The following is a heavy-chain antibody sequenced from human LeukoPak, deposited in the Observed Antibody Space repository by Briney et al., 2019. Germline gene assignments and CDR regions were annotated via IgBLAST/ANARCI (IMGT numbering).Heavy chain of an antibody. D-gene: IGHD3-16*01. CDR1: GFTFSSYW. CDR3: ARGDGLDV. J-gene: IGHJ6*02. V-gene: IGHV3-7*03. Sequence: PGGSLRLSCAASGFTFSSYWMNWARQAPGKGLEWVASINHNGNVNYYVDSVKGRFTISRDNAKNSLYLRMSNLRAEDTAVYFCARGDGLDVWGQGATVTVSS. CDR2: INHNGNVN.